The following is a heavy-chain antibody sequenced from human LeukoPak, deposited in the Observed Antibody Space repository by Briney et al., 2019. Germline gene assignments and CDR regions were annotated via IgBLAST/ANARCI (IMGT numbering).Heavy chain of an antibody. CDR3: ARDRRSGWSDY. J-gene: IGHJ4*02. V-gene: IGHV1-2*02. CDR1: GYTFTGYY. CDR2: INPNSGGT. Sequence: ASVTVSCKASGYTFTGYYMHWVRQAHGQGLEWMGWINPNSGGTNYAQKFQGRVTMTRDTSISTAYRELSRLRSVDTAVYYCARDRRSGWSDYWGQGTLVTVSS. D-gene: IGHD6-19*01.